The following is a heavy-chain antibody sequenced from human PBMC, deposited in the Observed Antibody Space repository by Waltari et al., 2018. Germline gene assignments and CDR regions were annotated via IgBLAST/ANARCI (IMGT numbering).Heavy chain of an antibody. V-gene: IGHV3-9*01. CDR3: AKDFPGGYDDYFYYYGMDV. CDR2: IRWNSGSM. CDR1: GFRFDDYA. D-gene: IGHD5-12*01. J-gene: IGHJ6*02. Sequence: EVKLVESGGGFVQPGRSLRLSCQTSGFRFDDYAMHWFRQAPGKGPGWVSGIRWNSGSMGYADSVKGRFTISRDNARNSLYLEMNSLRVEDTALYYCAKDFPGGYDDYFYYYGMDVWGQGTKVIVSS.